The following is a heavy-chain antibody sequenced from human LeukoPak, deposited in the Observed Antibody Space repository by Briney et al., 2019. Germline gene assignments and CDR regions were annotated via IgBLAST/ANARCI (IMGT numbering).Heavy chain of an antibody. CDR2: ISSSSSYI. V-gene: IGHV3-21*01. D-gene: IGHD6-13*01. CDR3: ARVGKGQQLDGDY. Sequence: MAGGSLRLSCAASGFTFSSYSMNWVRQAPGKGLEWVSSISSSSSYIYYADSVKGRFTISRDNAKNSLYLQMNSLRAEDTAVYYCARVGKGQQLDGDYWGQGTLVTVSS. J-gene: IGHJ4*02. CDR1: GFTFSSYS.